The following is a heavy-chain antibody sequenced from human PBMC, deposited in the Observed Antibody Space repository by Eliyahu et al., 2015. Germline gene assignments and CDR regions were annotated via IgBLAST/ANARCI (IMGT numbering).Heavy chain of an antibody. CDR2: INPSDSYI. Sequence: EVQLVQSGAAVKKPGESLRISCKGSGYSFTSYWINWVRQMPGKGLEWVGRINPSDSYIDYSPSFQGHITISADKSISTAFLQWTNLRASDSATYFCARTESGPLGQDFDNWGQGTLVTVSS. J-gene: IGHJ4*02. D-gene: IGHD6-25*01. CDR3: ARTESGPLGQDFDN. V-gene: IGHV5-10-1*03. CDR1: GYSFTSYW.